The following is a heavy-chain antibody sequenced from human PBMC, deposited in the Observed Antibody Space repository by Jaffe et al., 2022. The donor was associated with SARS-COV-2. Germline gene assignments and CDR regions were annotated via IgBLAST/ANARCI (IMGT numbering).Heavy chain of an antibody. CDR3: ARVRLRATVGGFDP. V-gene: IGHV4-61*02. CDR1: GGSMNSGSYY. CDR2: IYISGST. Sequence: QVQLQESGPGLVKPSQTLSLTCTVSGGSMNSGSYYWNWIRQPAGKGLEWIGRIYISGSTNYNPSLKSRVTISLDTSKRQFSLNLTSVTVADTAVYYCARVRLRATVGGFDPWGQGTLVTVSS. D-gene: IGHD4-17*01. J-gene: IGHJ5*02.